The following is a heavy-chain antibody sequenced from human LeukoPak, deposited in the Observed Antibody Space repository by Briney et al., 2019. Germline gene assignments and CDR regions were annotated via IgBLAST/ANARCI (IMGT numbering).Heavy chain of an antibody. D-gene: IGHD3-10*01. V-gene: IGHV1-8*03. CDR2: VNPDNGNT. CDR3: ARRYYYGSARKPYYFDY. J-gene: IGHJ4*02. Sequence: ASVKVSCKASGYSFTSYDINWVRQAAGQGLEWMGWVNPDNGNTDYAQRFQGRVTITRNTSIATAYMELISLRSEDTAVYYCARRYYYGSARKPYYFDYWGQGTLVTVSS. CDR1: GYSFTSYD.